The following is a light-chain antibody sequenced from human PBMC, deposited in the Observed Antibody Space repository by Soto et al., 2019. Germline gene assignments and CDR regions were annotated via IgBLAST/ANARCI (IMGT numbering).Light chain of an antibody. CDR3: QQYNNWPFS. CDR1: QSVVTY. CDR2: DVS. V-gene: IGKV3-15*01. Sequence: VLTQSPATLSLSPGQRATLSCRASQSVVTYFAWYQQKSGQSPRLLIYDVSIRATGVPARFSGTGSETDFTLTISGLQSEDSAVYFCQQYNNWPFSFGQGTRLEI. J-gene: IGKJ5*01.